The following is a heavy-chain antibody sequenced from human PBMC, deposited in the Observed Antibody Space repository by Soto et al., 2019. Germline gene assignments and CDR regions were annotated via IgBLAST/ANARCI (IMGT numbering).Heavy chain of an antibody. Sequence: GGSLRLSCAASGFTFSSYAMSWVRQAPGKGLEWVSAISGSGGSTYYADSVKGRFTISRDNSKNTLYLQMNSLRAEDTAVYYCAKWRNTSSSYYYYGMDVWGQGTTVTVS. V-gene: IGHV3-23*01. CDR1: GFTFSSYA. CDR2: ISGSGGST. CDR3: AKWRNTSSSYYYYGMDV. D-gene: IGHD3-16*01. J-gene: IGHJ6*02.